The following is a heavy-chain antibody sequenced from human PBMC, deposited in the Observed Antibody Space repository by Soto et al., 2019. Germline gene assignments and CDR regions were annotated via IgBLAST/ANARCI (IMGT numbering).Heavy chain of an antibody. D-gene: IGHD5-12*01. J-gene: IGHJ4*02. Sequence: GGSLRLSCAASGFTFSDYYMSWIRQAPGKGLEWVSYISSSGSTIYYADSVKGRFTISRDNAKNSLYLQMNSLRAEDTAVYYCARDRSGYDDSELFFDYWGQGTLVTVSS. V-gene: IGHV3-11*01. CDR3: ARDRSGYDDSELFFDY. CDR1: GFTFSDYY. CDR2: ISSSGSTI.